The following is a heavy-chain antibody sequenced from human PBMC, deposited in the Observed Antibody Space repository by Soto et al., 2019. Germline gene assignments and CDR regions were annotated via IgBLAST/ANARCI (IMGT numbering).Heavy chain of an antibody. Sequence: PSETLSLTCAVSGGSISSSYWWNWVRQPPGKGLEWIGKIYHSGSTNYNPSLKNRVTISVDKSNNQFSLRLGSVTAADTAVYFCVTSLNYDFWRDGGRHYYFDYWGQGTLVTVSS. J-gene: IGHJ4*02. D-gene: IGHD3-3*01. V-gene: IGHV4-4*02. CDR2: IYHSGST. CDR1: GGSISSSYW. CDR3: VTSLNYDFWRDGGRHYYFDY.